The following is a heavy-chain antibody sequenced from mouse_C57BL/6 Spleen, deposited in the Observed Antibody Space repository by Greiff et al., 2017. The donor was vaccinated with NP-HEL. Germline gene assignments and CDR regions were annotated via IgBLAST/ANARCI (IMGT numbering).Heavy chain of an antibody. J-gene: IGHJ3*01. V-gene: IGHV5-17*01. CDR3: ASYSNYPAWFAY. D-gene: IGHD2-5*01. CDR2: ISSGSSTI. CDR1: GFTFSDYG. Sequence: EVKLVESGGGLVKPGGSLKLSCAASGFTFSDYGMHWVRQAPEKGLEWVAYISSGSSTIYYADTVKGRFTISRDNAKNTLFLQMTSLRSEDTAMYYCASYSNYPAWFAYWGQGTLVTVSA.